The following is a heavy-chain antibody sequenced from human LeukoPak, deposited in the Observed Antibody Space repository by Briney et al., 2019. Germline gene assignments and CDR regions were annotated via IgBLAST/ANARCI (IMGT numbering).Heavy chain of an antibody. J-gene: IGHJ4*02. CDR3: ARSGIAVAGSFDY. D-gene: IGHD6-19*01. Sequence: ASVTVSCTASGAACSSYAISWVRQGPGQGLEWMGRIIPIFGIANYAQKFQGRVTITADKSTSTAYMELSSLRSEDTAVYYCARSGIAVAGSFDYWGQGTLVTVSS. CDR2: IIPIFGIA. V-gene: IGHV1-69*04. CDR1: GAACSSYA.